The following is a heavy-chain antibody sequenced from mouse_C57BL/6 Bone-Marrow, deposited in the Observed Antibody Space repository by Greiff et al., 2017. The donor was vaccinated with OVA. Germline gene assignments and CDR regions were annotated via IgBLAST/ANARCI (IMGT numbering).Heavy chain of an antibody. J-gene: IGHJ2*01. D-gene: IGHD3-1*01. CDR2: IHPNSGST. CDR3: ANSHGHFDY. Sequence: VKLQESGAELVKPGASVKLSCKASGYTFTSYWMHWVKQRPGQGLEWIGMIHPNSGSTNYNEKFKSKATLTVDKSSSTAYMQLSSLTSEDSAVYYCANSHGHFDYWGQGTTLTVSS. V-gene: IGHV1-64*01. CDR1: GYTFTSYW.